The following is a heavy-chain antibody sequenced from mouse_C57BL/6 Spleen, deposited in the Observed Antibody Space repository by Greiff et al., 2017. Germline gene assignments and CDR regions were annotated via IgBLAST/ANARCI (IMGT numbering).Heavy chain of an antibody. Sequence: QVQLQQSGAELARPGASVKLSCKASGFTFTSYGISWVQQRTGQGLEWIGEIYPRSGNTYYTAKFKGKDTLTADKSSSTASMELRSLTSEDSAFYICATITTVVADDWGQGTTLTVSA. CDR1: GFTFTSYG. V-gene: IGHV1-81*01. D-gene: IGHD1-1*01. CDR2: IYPRSGNT. J-gene: IGHJ2*01. CDR3: ATITTVVADD.